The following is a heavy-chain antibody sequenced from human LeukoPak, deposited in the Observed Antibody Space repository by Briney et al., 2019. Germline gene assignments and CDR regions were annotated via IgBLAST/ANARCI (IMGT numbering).Heavy chain of an antibody. CDR2: IFYSGST. J-gene: IGHJ3*02. V-gene: IGHV4-59*12. CDR1: GGSISSYY. Sequence: PSETLSLTCTVSGGSISSYYWSWIRHPPGKGLEWIGNIFYSGSTYYSPSLRSRVTISLDTSRNQFSLKLNSVTAADTAVYYCAKSNGYGLVDIWGQGTMVTVSS. CDR3: AKSNGYGLVDI. D-gene: IGHD3-10*01.